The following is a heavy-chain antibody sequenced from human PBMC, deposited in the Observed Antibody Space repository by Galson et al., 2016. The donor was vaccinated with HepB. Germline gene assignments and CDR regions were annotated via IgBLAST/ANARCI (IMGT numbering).Heavy chain of an antibody. D-gene: IGHD1-14*01. CDR1: GYTFNTYN. Sequence: SVKVSCKASGYTFNTYNMHWVRQAPGQGLEWMGIIKPSGGNTIYAQKFQDRITMTRDTSTSRVYMELISLRSEDTAVYYCARELDHSFYFDYWGQGTLLTVSS. CDR2: IKPSGGNT. CDR3: ARELDHSFYFDY. J-gene: IGHJ4*02. V-gene: IGHV1-46*02.